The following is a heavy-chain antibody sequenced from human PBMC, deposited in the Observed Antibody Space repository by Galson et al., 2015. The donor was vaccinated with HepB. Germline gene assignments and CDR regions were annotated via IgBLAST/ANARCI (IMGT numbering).Heavy chain of an antibody. J-gene: IGHJ4*02. CDR3: AKSGNYCDSSGVPYYFDY. CDR1: GFTFSAYG. D-gene: IGHD3-22*01. CDR2: ISDRGSST. Sequence: SLRLSCAASGFTFSAYGMSWVRQAPGKGLEWVSAISDRGSSTYSADSVKGRFTISRDNSKNTLSLQMNSLRAEDTAVYYCAKSGNYCDSSGVPYYFDYWGQGTLVTVSS. V-gene: IGHV3-23*01.